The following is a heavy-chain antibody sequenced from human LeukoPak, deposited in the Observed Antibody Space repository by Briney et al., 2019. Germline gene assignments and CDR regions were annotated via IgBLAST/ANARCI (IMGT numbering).Heavy chain of an antibody. V-gene: IGHV3-33*01. CDR2: IRYDGSNK. D-gene: IGHD5-12*01. Sequence: GRSLRPSCAASGFTFSSYGMHWVRQAPGKGLEWVAVIRYDGSNKYYADSVKGRFTISRDNSKNTLYLQMNSLRAEDTVVYYCARVGGYDYPYYYYYGMDVWGQGTTVTVSS. J-gene: IGHJ6*02. CDR1: GFTFSSYG. CDR3: ARVGGYDYPYYYYYGMDV.